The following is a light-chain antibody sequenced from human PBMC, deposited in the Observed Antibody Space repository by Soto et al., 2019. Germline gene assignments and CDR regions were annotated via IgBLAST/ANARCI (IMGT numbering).Light chain of an antibody. V-gene: IGKV1-6*01. CDR2: GAS. J-gene: IGKJ1*01. CDR1: QGIRTE. CDR3: LQDYSYPRT. Sequence: AIPMTQSPSSLSASVGDRVTIICRASQGIRTELGWYQQKPGKAPKLLIYGASTLQGGVPSRFSGSGSGTDFTLTISSLQPEDFATYYCLQDYSYPRTFGQGTKVEIK.